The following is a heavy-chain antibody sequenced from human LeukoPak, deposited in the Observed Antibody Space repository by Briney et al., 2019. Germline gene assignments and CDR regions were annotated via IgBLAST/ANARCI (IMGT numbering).Heavy chain of an antibody. CDR3: ATDHCTRTNCYEDYYHGMDV. D-gene: IGHD2-2*01. Sequence: ASVKVSCKASEDTFTGYYIHWVRQAPGQGLEWMGWVNPNNGVTEYAQEFQGRVTMTRDTSLSTAYMELSRLRSDDKAVYYCATDHCTRTNCYEDYYHGMDVWGQGTTVTVSS. J-gene: IGHJ6*02. CDR2: VNPNNGVT. CDR1: EDTFTGYY. V-gene: IGHV1-2*02.